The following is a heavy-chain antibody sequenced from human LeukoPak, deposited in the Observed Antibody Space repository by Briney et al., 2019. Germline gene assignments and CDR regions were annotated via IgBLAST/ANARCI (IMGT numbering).Heavy chain of an antibody. V-gene: IGHV1-46*01. D-gene: IGHD6-19*01. CDR3: ARGRPGSGWSFDY. CDR2: INPSGGTT. J-gene: IGHJ4*02. Sequence: ASVKVSCKASGYTFTTYSIHWVRQAPGQGLEWMGIINPSGGTTNYAQKFQGRVTMTRERPTTTPYMELSSLRSEGTAVYYCARGRPGSGWSFDYWGQGTLVTVCS. CDR1: GYTFTTYS.